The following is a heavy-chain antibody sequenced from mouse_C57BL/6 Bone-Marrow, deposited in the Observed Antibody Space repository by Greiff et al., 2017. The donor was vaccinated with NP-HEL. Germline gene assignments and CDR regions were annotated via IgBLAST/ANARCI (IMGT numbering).Heavy chain of an antibody. V-gene: IGHV3-8*01. Sequence: EVKLLESGPGLAKPSQTLSLTCSVTGYSITSDYWNWIRKFPGNKLEYMGYISYSGSTYYNPSLKSRFSITRDTSKNQYYLQLNSVTTEHTATYYCARNYGTPYWYSDVWGTGTTVTVSS. J-gene: IGHJ1*03. CDR1: GYSITSDY. D-gene: IGHD1-1*01. CDR3: ARNYGTPYWYSDV. CDR2: ISYSGST.